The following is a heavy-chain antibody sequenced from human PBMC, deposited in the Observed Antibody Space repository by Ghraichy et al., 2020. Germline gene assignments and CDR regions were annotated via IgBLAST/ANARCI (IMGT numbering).Heavy chain of an antibody. CDR3: ARQGVWGDSRGHYWPEYFHH. V-gene: IGHV4-39*01. D-gene: IGHD3-22*01. Sequence: SETLSLTCTVSGGSISSGSYYWGWIRQPPGKGLEWIGSIYYSGSTYYNPSLESRVTITVDTSKNQFSLKLSSVTAADTAMFYCARQGVWGDSRGHYWPEYFHHWGQGTLVTVSS. J-gene: IGHJ1*01. CDR1: GGSISSGSYY. CDR2: IYYSGST.